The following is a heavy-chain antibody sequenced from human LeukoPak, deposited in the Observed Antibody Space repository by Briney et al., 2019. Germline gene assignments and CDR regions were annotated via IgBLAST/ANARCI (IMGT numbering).Heavy chain of an antibody. Sequence: PGGSLRLSCAASGFSFSSYTMHWVRQAPGKGLEWVSSISTASTYIYYADAVKGRFTISRDNAKNSLDLQMNTLSAEDTAMYFCARGAITTFDYWGQGAQVTVSS. J-gene: IGHJ4*02. D-gene: IGHD3-22*01. CDR2: ISTASTYI. V-gene: IGHV3-21*01. CDR1: GFSFSSYT. CDR3: ARGAITTFDY.